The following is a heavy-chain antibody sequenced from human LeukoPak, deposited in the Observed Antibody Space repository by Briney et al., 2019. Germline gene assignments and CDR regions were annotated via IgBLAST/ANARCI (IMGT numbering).Heavy chain of an antibody. J-gene: IGHJ4*02. CDR2: FDPEDGET. V-gene: IGHV1-24*01. CDR1: GYTLTELS. D-gene: IGHD6-19*01. Sequence: VASVKVSCKVSGYTLTELSMHWVRQAPGKGLEWMGGFDPEDGETIYAQKFQGRVTMTEDTSTDTAYMELSSLRSEDTAVYYCATVSIMAVAGTPFDYWGQGTLVTVSS. CDR3: ATVSIMAVAGTPFDY.